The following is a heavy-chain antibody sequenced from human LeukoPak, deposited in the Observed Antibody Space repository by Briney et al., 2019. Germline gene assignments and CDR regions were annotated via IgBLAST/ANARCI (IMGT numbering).Heavy chain of an antibody. CDR3: ARTSSSWYFWFDP. V-gene: IGHV1-69*02. J-gene: IGHJ5*02. CDR2: IIPILGIA. CDR1: GGTFSSYT. Sequence: GASVKASCKASGGTFSSYTISWVRQAPGQGLEWMGRIIPILGIANYAQKFQGRITITADKSTSTAYMELSSLRSEDTAVYYCARTSSSWYFWFDPWGQGTLVTVSS. D-gene: IGHD6-13*01.